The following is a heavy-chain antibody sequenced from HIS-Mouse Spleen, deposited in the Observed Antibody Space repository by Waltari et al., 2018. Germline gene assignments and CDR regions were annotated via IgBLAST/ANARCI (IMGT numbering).Heavy chain of an antibody. J-gene: IGHJ4*02. CDR1: GFTVSSYA. Sequence: QVQLVESGGGVVQPGRSLSLSCAASGFTVSSYALPWVRRAPGKGLEWVAVISYDGSNKYYADSVKGRFTISRDNSKNTLYLQMNSLRAEDTAVYYCARDRLGGSGSYYFDYWGQGTLVTVSS. V-gene: IGHV3-30*04. CDR3: ARDRLGGSGSYYFDY. D-gene: IGHD3-10*01. CDR2: ISYDGSNK.